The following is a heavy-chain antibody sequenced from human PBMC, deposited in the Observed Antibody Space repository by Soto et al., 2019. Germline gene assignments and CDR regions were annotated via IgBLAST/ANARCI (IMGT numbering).Heavy chain of an antibody. D-gene: IGHD6-13*01. V-gene: IGHV4-4*08. Sequence: PSETLSLTCSVSGDSMFTNYWSWIRQPPGKGLQYIGDVYPSGDTNYNTSLNSRVTISADTSKKQFSLRLRSVTAADTAVYYCARGWIAAPNLYYFDYWGRGILVTLSS. J-gene: IGHJ4*01. CDR2: VYPSGDT. CDR3: ARGWIAAPNLYYFDY. CDR1: GDSMFTNY.